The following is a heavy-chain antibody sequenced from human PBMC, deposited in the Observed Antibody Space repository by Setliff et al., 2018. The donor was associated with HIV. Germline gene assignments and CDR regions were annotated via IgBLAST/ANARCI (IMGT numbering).Heavy chain of an antibody. D-gene: IGHD3-9*01. J-gene: IGHJ3*02. Sequence: SETLSLTCTVSGGAISKSSYYWGWIRQPPGKGLEWIGSVYSSGPAYYSPSLRSRVTISADTSNNQFSLKLSSVTAADTAVYYCGRFDDISALHIWGQGIMVTVSS. CDR2: VYSSGPA. V-gene: IGHV4-39*01. CDR3: GRFDDISALHI. CDR1: GGAISKSSYY.